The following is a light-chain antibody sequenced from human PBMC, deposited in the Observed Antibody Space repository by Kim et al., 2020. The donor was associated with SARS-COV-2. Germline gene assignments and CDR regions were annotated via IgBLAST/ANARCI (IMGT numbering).Light chain of an antibody. CDR3: QQYNNWPRT. V-gene: IGKV3-15*01. J-gene: IGKJ1*01. CDR2: GTS. CDR1: QSVNRD. Sequence: EIVMTQSPGTLSVFPGERTTLSCRASQSVNRDLVWYQQKPGQAPRLLIYGTSTRATGIPARFSGSGSGTEFTLTISSLQSEDFAVYYCQQYNNWPRTFGQGTKVDIK.